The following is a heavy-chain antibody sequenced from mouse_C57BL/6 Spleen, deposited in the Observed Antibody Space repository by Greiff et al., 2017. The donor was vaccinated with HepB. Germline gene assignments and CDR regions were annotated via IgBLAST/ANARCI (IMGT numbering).Heavy chain of an antibody. D-gene: IGHD1-1*01. CDR2: INPNNGGT. CDR3: ARCYGSSFCAMDY. CDR1: GYTFTDYN. J-gene: IGHJ4*01. V-gene: IGHV1-18*01. Sequence: VQLQQSGPELVKPGASVKIPCKASGYTFTDYNMDWVKQSHGKSLEWIGDINPNNGGTIYNQKFKGKATLTVDKSSSTAYMELRSLTSEDTAVYDCARCYGSSFCAMDYWGQGTSVTVSS.